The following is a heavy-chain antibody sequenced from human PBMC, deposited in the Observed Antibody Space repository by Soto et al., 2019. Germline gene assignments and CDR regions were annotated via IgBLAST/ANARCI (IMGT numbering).Heavy chain of an antibody. Sequence: SQTLSLTCALSGDSVSSYSAAWNWIRQSPSGGLEWLGRTYYRSRFFSDYAESVKSRIIINPDTSKNQFSLQLKSVTPEDTAVYYCVRDRYSSSGWFDPWGQRTPFTVSS. CDR2: TYYRSRFFS. CDR1: GDSVSSYSAA. V-gene: IGHV6-1*01. J-gene: IGHJ5*02. D-gene: IGHD3-10*01. CDR3: VRDRYSSSGWFDP.